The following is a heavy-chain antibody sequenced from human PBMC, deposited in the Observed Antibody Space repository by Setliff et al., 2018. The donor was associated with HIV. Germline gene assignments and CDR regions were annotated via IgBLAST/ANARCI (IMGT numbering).Heavy chain of an antibody. D-gene: IGHD5-12*01. V-gene: IGHV3-74*01. CDR1: GFPFSISP. J-gene: IGHJ4*02. CDR3: ATDPVDIVATTKAIDF. Sequence: PGGSLRLSCAVSGFPFSISPMNRVRLPPGKGPVWLSRINAAGGNTNYVDSVKGRFTISRDNAGSTVYLQMSSLRAEDTAVYYCATDPVDIVATTKAIDFWGQGTLVTVSS. CDR2: INAAGGNT.